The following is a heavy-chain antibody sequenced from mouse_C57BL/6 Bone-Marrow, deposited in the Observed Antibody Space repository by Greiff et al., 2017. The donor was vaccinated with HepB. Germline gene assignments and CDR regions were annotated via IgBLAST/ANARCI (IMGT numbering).Heavy chain of an antibody. J-gene: IGHJ1*03. CDR3: ARPIYYEYDEYFDV. D-gene: IGHD2-4*01. CDR2: IDPSDSYT. CDR1: GYTFTSYW. V-gene: IGHV1-50*01. Sequence: VQLQQPGAELVKPGASVKLSCKASGYTFTSYWMQWVKQRPGQGLEWIGEIDPSDSYTNYNQKFKGKATLTVDTSSSTAYMQLSSLTSEDSAVYYCARPIYYEYDEYFDVWGTGTTVTVSS.